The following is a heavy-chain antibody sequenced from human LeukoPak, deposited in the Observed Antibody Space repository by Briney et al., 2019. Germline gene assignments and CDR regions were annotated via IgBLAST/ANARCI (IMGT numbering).Heavy chain of an antibody. D-gene: IGHD2-2*01. Sequence: SETLSLTCAVYGGSFSGYYWSWIRQPPGKGLEWIGVINHSGSTNYNPSLKSRVTISVDTSKNQFSLKLSSVTAADTAVYYCARGGLGYCSSTSCPPWGQGTLVTVSS. J-gene: IGHJ5*02. CDR2: INHSGST. CDR1: GGSFSGYY. V-gene: IGHV4-34*01. CDR3: ARGGLGYCSSTSCPP.